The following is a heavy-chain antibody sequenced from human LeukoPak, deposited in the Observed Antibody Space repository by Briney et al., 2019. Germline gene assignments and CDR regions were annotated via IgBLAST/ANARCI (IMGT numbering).Heavy chain of an antibody. D-gene: IGHD5-18*01. CDR3: ARTTGRIQLWLLSRADDAFDI. V-gene: IGHV1-69*13. J-gene: IGHJ3*02. CDR2: IIPIFGTA. CDR1: GGTFSSYA. Sequence: SVKVSCKASGGTFSSYAISWVRQPPGQGLEWMGGIIPIFGTANYAQKFQGRVTITADESTSTAYMELSSLRSEDTAVYYCARTTGRIQLWLLSRADDAFDIWGQGTMVTVSS.